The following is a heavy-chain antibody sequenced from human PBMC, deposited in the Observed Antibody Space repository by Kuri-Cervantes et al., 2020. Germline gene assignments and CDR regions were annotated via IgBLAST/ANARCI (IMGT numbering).Heavy chain of an antibody. V-gene: IGHV3-7*01. CDR1: GFTFSSYW. CDR3: ARENFLSPQYYFDY. Sequence: GESLKISCAASGFTFSSYWMSWVRQAPGKGLEWVANIKRDGSEKYYVDSVKGRFTISRDNAKNSLYLQMNSLRAEDTAVYYCARENFLSPQYYFDYWGQGTLVTVSS. J-gene: IGHJ4*02. CDR2: IKRDGSEK.